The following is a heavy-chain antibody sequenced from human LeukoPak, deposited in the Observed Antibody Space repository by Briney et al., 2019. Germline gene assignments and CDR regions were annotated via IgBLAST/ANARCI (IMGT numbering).Heavy chain of an antibody. CDR3: ARIMIEVVPDY. D-gene: IGHD3-22*01. CDR1: GFSFSAYW. J-gene: IGHJ4*02. Sequence: PGESLRLSCAASGFSFSAYWMSWVRQAPGKGLEWVANIKRDGSEKYYVDSVKGRFTISRDNAKNSLYLQMNSLRAEDTAVYFCARIMIEVVPDYWGQGTLVTVSS. CDR2: IKRDGSEK. V-gene: IGHV3-7*05.